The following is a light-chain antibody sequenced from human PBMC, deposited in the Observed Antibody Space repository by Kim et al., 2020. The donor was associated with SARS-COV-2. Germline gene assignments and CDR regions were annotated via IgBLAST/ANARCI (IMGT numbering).Light chain of an antibody. Sequence: SVSPGERATLSCRASQSVSSNLAWYQQKPGQAPRLLIYGASTRATGIPARFSGSGSGTEFTLTISNLQSEDVAVYYCQQYNDWWTFGQGTKVDI. V-gene: IGKV3-15*01. CDR3: QQYNDWWT. J-gene: IGKJ1*01. CDR1: QSVSSN. CDR2: GAS.